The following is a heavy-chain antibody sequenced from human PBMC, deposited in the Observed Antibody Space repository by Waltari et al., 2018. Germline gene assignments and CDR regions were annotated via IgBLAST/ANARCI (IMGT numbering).Heavy chain of an antibody. CDR1: GCIFSEYW. Sequence: EVELVQSGGGLVQPGGSLRLSCAASGCIFSEYWLSWVLQTPEKGLEWVANRAPDGSEKYYMDSVKGRFTISRDNAKNSYYLQMNSLRPEDTAVYYCAGRYSSLDHWGQGTRVTVSS. J-gene: IGHJ4*02. D-gene: IGHD5-18*01. V-gene: IGHV3-7*01. CDR3: AGRYSSLDH. CDR2: RAPDGSEK.